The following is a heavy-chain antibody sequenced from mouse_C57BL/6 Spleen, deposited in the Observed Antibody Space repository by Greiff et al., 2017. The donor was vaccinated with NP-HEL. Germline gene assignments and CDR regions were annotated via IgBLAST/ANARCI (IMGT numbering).Heavy chain of an antibody. CDR1: GYTFTDYI. CDR2: IYSISGET. J-gene: IGHJ4*01. D-gene: IGHD2-5*01. Sequence: VQLQQSGAELASPGASVTLSCKASGYTFTDYIMNWVKKRPGQGLEWIGRIYSISGETNYNQKFKGKATFTVDQSSSTEYMELNSLTSEDPAVYYYERSNSEYAMDYWGQGTSVTVSS. CDR3: ERSNSEYAMDY. V-gene: IGHV1-11*01.